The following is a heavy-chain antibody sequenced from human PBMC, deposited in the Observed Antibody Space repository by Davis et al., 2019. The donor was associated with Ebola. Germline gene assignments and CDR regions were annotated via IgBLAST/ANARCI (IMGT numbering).Heavy chain of an antibody. V-gene: IGHV3-30*18. CDR2: ISYDVSNK. CDR1: GLTFSSYG. J-gene: IGHJ2*01. Sequence: GASLKISCAASGLTFSSYGMHWVRQAPGKGLEWVTFISYDVSNKYYADSVKGRFTISRDNSKNTLYLQMNSLRAEDTAVYYCAKEKTTVTTFWYFDLWGRGTLVTVSS. D-gene: IGHD4-17*01. CDR3: AKEKTTVTTFWYFDL.